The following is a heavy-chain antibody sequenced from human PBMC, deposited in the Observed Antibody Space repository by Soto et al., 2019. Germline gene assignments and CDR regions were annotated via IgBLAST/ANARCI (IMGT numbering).Heavy chain of an antibody. D-gene: IGHD6-13*01. CDR2: IYHSGST. Sequence: SETLSLTCAVSGGSISSSNWWSWVRQPPGKGLEWIGEIYHSGSTNYNPSLKSRVTISVDKSKNQFSLKLSSVTAADTAVYYCARNSPIAAAGLDPWGQGTLVTVSS. CDR1: GGSISSSNW. CDR3: ARNSPIAAAGLDP. J-gene: IGHJ5*02. V-gene: IGHV4-4*02.